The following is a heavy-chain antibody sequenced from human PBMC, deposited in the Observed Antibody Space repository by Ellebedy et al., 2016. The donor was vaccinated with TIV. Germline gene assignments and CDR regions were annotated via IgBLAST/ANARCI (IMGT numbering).Heavy chain of an antibody. D-gene: IGHD3-10*01. Sequence: GGSLRLSXAASGFTFSSYAMSWVRQAPGKGLEWVSAISGSGGSTYYADSVKGRFSISRDNSKNTLYLQMNSLRAEDTAVYYCAKGLPYGSGSYYGAFDIWGQGTMVTVSS. CDR1: GFTFSSYA. V-gene: IGHV3-23*01. J-gene: IGHJ3*02. CDR2: ISGSGGST. CDR3: AKGLPYGSGSYYGAFDI.